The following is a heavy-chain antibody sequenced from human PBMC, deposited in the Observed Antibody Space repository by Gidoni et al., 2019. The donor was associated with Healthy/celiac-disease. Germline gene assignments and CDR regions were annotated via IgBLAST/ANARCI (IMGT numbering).Heavy chain of an antibody. CDR2: IYYSGRT. CDR1: GGSISSYY. CDR3: ARVSGWSYYFDY. J-gene: IGHJ4*02. V-gene: IGHV4-59*01. D-gene: IGHD6-19*01. Sequence: QVQLQESGPGLVKPSETLSLTCPVSGGSISSYYWRWIRQPPGKGLEWIGYIYYSGRTNYNPSLKSRVTISVDTSKNQFSLKLSSVTAADTAVYYCARVSGWSYYFDYWGQGTLVTVSS.